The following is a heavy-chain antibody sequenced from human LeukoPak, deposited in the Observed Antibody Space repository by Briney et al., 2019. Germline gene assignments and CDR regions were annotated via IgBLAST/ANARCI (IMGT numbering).Heavy chain of an antibody. CDR3: ARRKDGVDV. V-gene: IGHV5-51*01. CDR2: IYPGDSDT. Sequence: GESLKISCKGSGYSFTSYWIAWVRPMPGKGLEWMGIIYPGDSDTTYSPSFQGLLTISADKSISTAYLQWSSPKASDTATYYCARRKDGVDVWGQGTTVTVSS. J-gene: IGHJ6*02. CDR1: GYSFTSYW.